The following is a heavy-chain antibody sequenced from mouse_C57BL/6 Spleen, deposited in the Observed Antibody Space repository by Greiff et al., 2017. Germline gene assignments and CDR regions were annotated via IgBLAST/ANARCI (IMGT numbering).Heavy chain of an antibody. J-gene: IGHJ4*01. D-gene: IGHD1-1*01. CDR1: GYTFTSYW. CDR2: INPSSGYT. CDR3: ARYPVGVYYAKGG. V-gene: IGHV1-7*01. Sequence: QVQLKQPGAELAKPGASVKLSCKASGYTFTSYWMHWVKQRPGQGLEWIGYINPSSGYTKYNQKFKDKAPLTADKSSSTAYMQLSRLTYEDSAVYYGARYPVGVYYAKGGWGHGTSVTVSS.